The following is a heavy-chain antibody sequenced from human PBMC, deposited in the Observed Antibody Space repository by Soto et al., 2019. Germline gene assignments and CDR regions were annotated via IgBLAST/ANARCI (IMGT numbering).Heavy chain of an antibody. CDR3: ATPPKGYFGPTAFDP. CDR1: GGSINRGDFF. Sequence: SETLSLTCVVSGGSINRGDFFWNWIRQHAESGLEWIGYVYNRGGAFYNPSRENRLTISMDHSNNPCSLQLTSMPAADTAVYYCATPPKGYFGPTAFDPWGQGVLVTVS. V-gene: IGHV4-31*11. J-gene: IGHJ5*02. D-gene: IGHD1-26*01. CDR2: VYNRGGA.